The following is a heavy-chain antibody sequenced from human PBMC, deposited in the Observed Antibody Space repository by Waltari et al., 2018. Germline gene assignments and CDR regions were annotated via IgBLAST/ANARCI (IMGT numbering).Heavy chain of an antibody. D-gene: IGHD2-2*01. V-gene: IGHV1-69*01. CDR3: ARRPFVVVPAAEDAFDI. J-gene: IGHJ3*02. CDR1: RGPFSSYA. Sequence: HVQLVQSGAEVKKPGSSVKVSCQASRGPFSSYAITWVRTSPSQGLEWMGGIIPIVGTANYEQKVQGRVTITADESTSTAYMELSSLRSEDTAVYYCARRPFVVVPAAEDAFDIWGQGTMVTVSS. CDR2: IIPIVGTA.